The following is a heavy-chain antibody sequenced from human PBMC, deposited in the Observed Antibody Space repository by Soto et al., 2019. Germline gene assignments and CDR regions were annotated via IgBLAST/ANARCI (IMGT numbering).Heavy chain of an antibody. CDR1: GYTFTDYY. Sequence: ASVKVSCKASGYTFTDYYMHWVRQAPGQGLEWMGWINPNSGGTNYAQKFQGRVTMTRDTSISTAYMELNRQRSDDTAVYYCARDQSPSIRWPGMDVWGQGTTVTVSS. V-gene: IGHV1-2*02. J-gene: IGHJ6*02. D-gene: IGHD6-13*01. CDR3: ARDQSPSIRWPGMDV. CDR2: INPNSGGT.